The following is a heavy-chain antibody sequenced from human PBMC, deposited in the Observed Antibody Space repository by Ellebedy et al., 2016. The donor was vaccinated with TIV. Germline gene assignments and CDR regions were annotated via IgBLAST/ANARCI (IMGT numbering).Heavy chain of an antibody. J-gene: IGHJ4*02. CDR3: ARKGPFDFDSGGFQHY. CDR1: GFTFTSFG. Sequence: ASVKVSCKASGFTFTSFGISWVRQAPGQGLEWMGWISVYNGKTNYAQKLQGRVTMTTDTSTNTAYMELRSLRPDDTAVYYCARKGPFDFDSGGFQHYWGQGTLVTVSS. D-gene: IGHD3-22*01. V-gene: IGHV1-18*04. CDR2: ISVYNGKT.